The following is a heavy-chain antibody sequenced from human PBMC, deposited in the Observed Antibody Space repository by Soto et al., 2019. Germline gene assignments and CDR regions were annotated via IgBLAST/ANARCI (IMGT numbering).Heavy chain of an antibody. CDR3: ARDWSGAAGTHYYYYGMDV. CDR2: IYYSGST. D-gene: IGHD6-13*01. Sequence: TLSLTCTVSGGSISSGGYYWSWIRQHPGKGLEWIGYIYYSGSTYYNPSLKSRVTISVDTSKNQFSLKLSSVTAADTAVYYCARDWSGAAGTHYYYYGMDVWGQGTTVTVSS. CDR1: GGSISSGGYY. J-gene: IGHJ6*02. V-gene: IGHV4-31*03.